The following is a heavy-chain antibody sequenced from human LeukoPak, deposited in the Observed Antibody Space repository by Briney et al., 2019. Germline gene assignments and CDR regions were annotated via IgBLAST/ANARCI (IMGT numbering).Heavy chain of an antibody. CDR2: ISYDGSNK. Sequence: GRSLRLSCAASGFTFSSYAMHWVRQAPGKGREWVGVISYDGSNKYYAGSVKGRFTISRDNSKNTLYLQMNSLRAEDTAVYYCARGGVVDSWGQGTLVTVSS. CDR3: ARGGVVDS. D-gene: IGHD3-3*01. V-gene: IGHV3-30-3*01. J-gene: IGHJ4*02. CDR1: GFTFSSYA.